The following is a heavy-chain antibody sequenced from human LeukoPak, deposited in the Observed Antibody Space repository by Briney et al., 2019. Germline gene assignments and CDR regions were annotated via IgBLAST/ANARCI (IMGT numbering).Heavy chain of an antibody. D-gene: IGHD3-10*01. V-gene: IGHV4-39*01. Sequence: SETLSLTCTVSGGSISSSSYYWGWIRQPPGKGLEWIGSIYYSGSTYYNPSLKSRVTISVDTSKNQFSLKLSSVTAADTAVYYCARGPDYYGSGSYYLGLDYWGQGTLVTVSS. CDR3: ARGPDYYGSGSYYLGLDY. CDR1: GGSISSSSYY. J-gene: IGHJ4*02. CDR2: IYYSGST.